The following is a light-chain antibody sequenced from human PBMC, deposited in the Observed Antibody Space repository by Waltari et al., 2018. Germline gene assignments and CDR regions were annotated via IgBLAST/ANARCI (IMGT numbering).Light chain of an antibody. J-gene: IGLJ2*01. V-gene: IGLV2-14*01. CDR3: LSYTTTSTLL. CDR2: EVT. Sequence: QSALTQPASVSGSPGQSVTVSCAGTSSDIGAYNYVSLYQQHPGEAPSLIIYEVTHRPSGVSARFSGSKSGDTASLTISGLQADDEAHYYCLSYTTTSTLLFGGGTKLTVL. CDR1: SSDIGAYNY.